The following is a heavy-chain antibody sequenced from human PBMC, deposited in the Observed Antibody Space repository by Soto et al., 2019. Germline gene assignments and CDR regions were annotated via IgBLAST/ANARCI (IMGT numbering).Heavy chain of an antibody. CDR1: GYTFTSYA. V-gene: IGHV1-3*01. Sequence: ASVKVSCKASGYTFTSYAMHWVRQAPGQRLEWMGWINAGNGNTKYSQKFQGRVTITRDTSASTAYMELSSLRSEDTAVYYFARMALARYCTNGVCPFDYWGQGTLVTVSS. CDR3: ARMALARYCTNGVCPFDY. D-gene: IGHD2-8*01. CDR2: INAGNGNT. J-gene: IGHJ4*02.